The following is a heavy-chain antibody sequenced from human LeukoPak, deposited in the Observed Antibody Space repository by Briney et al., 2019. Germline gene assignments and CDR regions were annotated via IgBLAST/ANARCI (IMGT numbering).Heavy chain of an antibody. CDR2: ISGSGERT. V-gene: IGHV3-23*01. Sequence: GGSLRLSCVASGFTFSSYAMTWVRQVPGKGLEWVSHISGSGERTYYADSVKGRFTSSRDNSKNTLYLQMNSLRAEDTAVYYCAKVQYDYGDPVGWFDPWGQGTLVNVSS. J-gene: IGHJ5*02. CDR1: GFTFSSYA. D-gene: IGHD4-17*01. CDR3: AKVQYDYGDPVGWFDP.